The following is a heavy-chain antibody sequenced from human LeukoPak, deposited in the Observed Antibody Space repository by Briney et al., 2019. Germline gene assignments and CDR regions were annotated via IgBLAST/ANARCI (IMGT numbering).Heavy chain of an antibody. D-gene: IGHD2-15*01. CDR2: IFYSGDT. J-gene: IGHJ6*02. CDR1: GDSITRYY. V-gene: IGHV4-59*01. CDR3: ARDCSGGRCYNGIVAGMDV. Sequence: SETLSLTCTVSGDSITRYYWSWIRQPPGKGLEWIGYIFYSGDTNYNPSLKSRVTMSVDTSKNQLSLNLSSVTAADTAAYYCARDCSGGRCYNGIVAGMDVWGQGTTVTVSS.